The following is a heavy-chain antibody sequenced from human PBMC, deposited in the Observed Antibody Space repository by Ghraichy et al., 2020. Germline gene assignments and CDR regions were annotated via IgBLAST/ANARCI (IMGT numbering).Heavy chain of an antibody. CDR3: ATLVGLGLGRDLWFGELTYFDY. CDR1: GYTLTELS. V-gene: IGHV1-24*01. Sequence: ASVKVSCKVSGYTLTELSMHWVRQAPGKGLEWMGGFDPEDGETIYAQKFQGRVTMTEDTSTDTAYMELSSLRSEDTAVYYCATLVGLGLGRDLWFGELTYFDYWGQGTLVTVSS. J-gene: IGHJ4*02. D-gene: IGHD3-10*01. CDR2: FDPEDGET.